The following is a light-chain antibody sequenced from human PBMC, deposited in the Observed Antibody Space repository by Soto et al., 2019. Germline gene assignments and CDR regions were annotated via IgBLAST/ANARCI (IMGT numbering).Light chain of an antibody. Sequence: SYELTQPPSVSVAPGQSARITCGGDNIGRKSVHWYQQKPGQAPVLVVFDDRDRPSWIPERFSGSNSENTATLTISRVEAGDEADYYCQVWDSVTDPNYVFGPGTKVTVL. CDR3: QVWDSVTDPNYV. CDR2: DDR. CDR1: NIGRKS. J-gene: IGLJ1*01. V-gene: IGLV3-21*02.